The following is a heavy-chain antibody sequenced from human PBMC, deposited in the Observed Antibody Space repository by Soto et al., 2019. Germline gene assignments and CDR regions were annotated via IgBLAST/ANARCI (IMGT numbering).Heavy chain of an antibody. D-gene: IGHD2-15*01. J-gene: IGHJ4*02. V-gene: IGHV4-34*01. Sequence: GGSFSGYYWSWIRQPPGKGLEWIGEINHSGSTNYNPSLKSRVTISVDTSKNQFSLKLSSVTAADTAVYYCARGGPRLVVVVAAIASFDYWGQGTLVTVSS. CDR3: ARGGPRLVVVVAAIASFDY. CDR1: GGSFSGYY. CDR2: INHSGST.